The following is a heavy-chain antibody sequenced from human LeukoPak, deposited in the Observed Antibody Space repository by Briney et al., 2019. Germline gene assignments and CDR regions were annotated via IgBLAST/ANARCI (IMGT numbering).Heavy chain of an antibody. V-gene: IGHV5-51*01. CDR3: ARHFTRPVVVAATFDY. J-gene: IGHJ4*02. CDR1: GYTFTSYW. CDR2: IYTGDSNT. Sequence: GESLKISCKGSGYTFTSYWIGWVRQMPGKGLEWMGIIYTGDSNTRYSPSFQGQVTISADKSISTAYLQWSSLKASDTAMYYCARHFTRPVVVAATFDYWGQGTLVTVPS. D-gene: IGHD2-15*01.